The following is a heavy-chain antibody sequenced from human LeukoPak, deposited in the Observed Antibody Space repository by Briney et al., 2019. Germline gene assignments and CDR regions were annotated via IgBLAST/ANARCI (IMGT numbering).Heavy chain of an antibody. CDR2: IYYSGST. D-gene: IGHD6-13*01. Sequence: PSETLSLTCTVSGGSISSYYWSWIRQPPGKGLEWIGYIYYSGSTNYNPSLKSRVTISVDTSKNQFSLKLSSVTAADTAVYYCARAVGGIAAADAFGIWGQGTMVTVSS. V-gene: IGHV4-59*01. CDR1: GGSISSYY. CDR3: ARAVGGIAAADAFGI. J-gene: IGHJ3*02.